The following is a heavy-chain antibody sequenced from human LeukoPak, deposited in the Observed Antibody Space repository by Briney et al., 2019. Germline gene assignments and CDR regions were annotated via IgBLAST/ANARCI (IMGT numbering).Heavy chain of an antibody. CDR3: ARDNSGYAEFDF. V-gene: IGHV3-23*01. CDR2: ISGSGGGT. J-gene: IGHJ4*02. D-gene: IGHD3-22*01. CDR1: GFTFNSYA. Sequence: GGSLRLSCAASGFTFNSYAMNWVPQAPGKGLEWVAAISGSGGGTYYADSVKGRFTISRDNSKNTLYLQMTSLRAEDTAVYYCARDNSGYAEFDFWGQGTLVTVSS.